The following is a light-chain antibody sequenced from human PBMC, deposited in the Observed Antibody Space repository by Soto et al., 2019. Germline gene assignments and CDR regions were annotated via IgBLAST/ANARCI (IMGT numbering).Light chain of an antibody. CDR2: GVS. Sequence: DTVLTQSPYTLSLSPGEGATLSCRASQSLRSRYLAWYQQEPGQAPRLLIYGVSTRATGIPGRFSGSGSGTDFTLTISRLEPEDFAVYYCQQYDTSPRTFGQGTKVDIK. CDR1: QSLRSRY. J-gene: IGKJ1*01. CDR3: QQYDTSPRT. V-gene: IGKV3-20*01.